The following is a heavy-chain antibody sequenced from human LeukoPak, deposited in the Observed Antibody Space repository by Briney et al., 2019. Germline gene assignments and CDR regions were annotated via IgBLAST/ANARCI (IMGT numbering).Heavy chain of an antibody. D-gene: IGHD3-22*01. Sequence: GGSLRLSCAASGFTFSSYGMHWVRQAPGKGLEWVAFIQYDGSNKYYADSVRGRFTISRDNSRNTLYLQMNSLRAEDTAVYYCARDPAIQIWLSAYYFDSWGQGTQVAVSS. J-gene: IGHJ4*02. V-gene: IGHV3-30*02. CDR2: IQYDGSNK. CDR1: GFTFSSYG. CDR3: ARDPAIQIWLSAYYFDS.